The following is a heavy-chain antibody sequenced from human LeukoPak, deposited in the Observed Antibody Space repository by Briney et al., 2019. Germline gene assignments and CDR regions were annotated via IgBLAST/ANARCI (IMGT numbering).Heavy chain of an antibody. CDR2: ISYDGSSK. D-gene: IGHD3-10*01. Sequence: PGGSLRLSCTASGFTFSSYGIHWVRQAPGEGLEWVAVISYDGSSKYYADSVKGRFTISRDNSKNTLYLQMNSLRAEDTAVYYCARDRWFGELLFSYYFDYWGQGTLVTVSS. CDR3: ARDRWFGELLFSYYFDY. V-gene: IGHV3-30*03. CDR1: GFTFSSYG. J-gene: IGHJ4*02.